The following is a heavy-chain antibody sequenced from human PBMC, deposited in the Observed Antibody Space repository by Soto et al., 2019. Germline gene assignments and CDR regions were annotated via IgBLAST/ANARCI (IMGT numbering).Heavy chain of an antibody. D-gene: IGHD2-15*01. V-gene: IGHV1-18*04. Sequence: ASVKVSCKASGYTFTSYGISWVRQAPGQGLEWMGWISAYNGNTNYAQKLQGRATMTTDTSTSTAYRELRSLRSDDTAVYYCARDRGGYCSGGSCYPGGDYWGQGTLVTVSS. J-gene: IGHJ4*02. CDR3: ARDRGGYCSGGSCYPGGDY. CDR2: ISAYNGNT. CDR1: GYTFTSYG.